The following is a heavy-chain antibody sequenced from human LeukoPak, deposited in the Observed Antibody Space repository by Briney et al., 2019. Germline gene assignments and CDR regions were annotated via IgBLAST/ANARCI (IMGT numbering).Heavy chain of an antibody. D-gene: IGHD2-2*01. CDR3: GRLNLPAVSGAFDY. V-gene: IGHV4-4*07. J-gene: IGHJ4*02. CDR2: IHSSGTT. CDR1: GGSISTYY. Sequence: SETLSLTCTVSGGSISTYYWSWIRQPAGKGLEWIGRIHSSGTTHYNPSLRSRVTLSIDTSKNQFSLKLSSVTAADTAVYYCGRLNLPAVSGAFDYWGQGTLVTVSS.